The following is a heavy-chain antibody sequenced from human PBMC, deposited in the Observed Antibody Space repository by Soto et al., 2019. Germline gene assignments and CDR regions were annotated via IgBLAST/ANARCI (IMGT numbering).Heavy chain of an antibody. CDR1: GYTFTSYY. J-gene: IGHJ6*02. Sequence: QVQLVQSGAEVKKPGASVKVSCKASGYTFTSYYMHWVRQAPGQGLEWMGIINPSGGSTSYAQKFQGRVTMTRDTSTSTVYMGLSSLRSEDTAVYYCASRKKSYSSSWLGMDVWGQGTTVTVSS. CDR3: ASRKKSYSSSWLGMDV. V-gene: IGHV1-46*01. CDR2: INPSGGST. D-gene: IGHD6-13*01.